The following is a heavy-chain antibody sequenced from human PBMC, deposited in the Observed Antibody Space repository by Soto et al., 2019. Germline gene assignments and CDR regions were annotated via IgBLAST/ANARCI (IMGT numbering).Heavy chain of an antibody. CDR3: ARQRIILVPAAIGAFDI. D-gene: IGHD2-2*02. V-gene: IGHV4-59*08. CDR2: IYYSGST. Sequence: QVQLQESGPGLMKPSDTLSLTCAVSGGSISSYYWSWIRQPPGKGLEWIGYIYYSGSTNYNPSLKSRVTISVDTSKNQFSLKLSSVTAADTAVYYCARQRIILVPAAIGAFDICGQGTMVTVSS. J-gene: IGHJ3*02. CDR1: GGSISSYY.